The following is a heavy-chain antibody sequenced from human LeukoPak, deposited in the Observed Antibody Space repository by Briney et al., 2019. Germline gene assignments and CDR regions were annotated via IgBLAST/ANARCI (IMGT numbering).Heavy chain of an antibody. CDR2: ISGSGGST. V-gene: IGHV3-23*01. CDR3: AKTPTVALDS. J-gene: IGHJ4*02. CDR1: GFTVSSNY. D-gene: IGHD4-23*01. Sequence: GGSLRLSCAASGFTVSSNYMSWVRQAPGKGLEWVSAISGSGGSTYYADSVKGRFTISRDNSKNTLYLQMNSLRAEDTAVYFCAKTPTVALDSWGQGTLVTVSS.